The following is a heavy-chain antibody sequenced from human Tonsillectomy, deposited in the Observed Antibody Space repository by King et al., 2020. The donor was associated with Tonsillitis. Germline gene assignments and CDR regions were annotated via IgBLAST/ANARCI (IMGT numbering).Heavy chain of an antibody. CDR1: GFTFSNAW. Sequence: VQLVESGGGLVKPGGSLRLSCAASGFTFSNAWMSWVRQAPGKGLEWVGRIKSKTDGGTTDYAAPVKGRFTISRDDSKNTLYLQMNSLKTEDTAVYYFTTDPNHYDFWSGRYFDYWGQGTLVTVSS. J-gene: IGHJ4*02. V-gene: IGHV3-15*01. D-gene: IGHD3-3*01. CDR2: IKSKTDGGTT. CDR3: TTDPNHYDFWSGRYFDY.